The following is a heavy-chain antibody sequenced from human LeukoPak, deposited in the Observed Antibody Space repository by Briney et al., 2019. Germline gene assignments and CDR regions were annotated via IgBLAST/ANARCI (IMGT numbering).Heavy chain of an antibody. D-gene: IGHD5-12*01. V-gene: IGHV4-38-2*02. Sequence: SETLSLTCTVSGGSISSGYYWGWIRQPPGKGLEWIGSIYHSGSTYYDPSLKSRVTISVDTSKNQFSLKLSSVTAADTAVYYCAREFEVATSPWDYWGQGTLVTVSS. J-gene: IGHJ4*02. CDR3: AREFEVATSPWDY. CDR2: IYHSGST. CDR1: GGSISSGYY.